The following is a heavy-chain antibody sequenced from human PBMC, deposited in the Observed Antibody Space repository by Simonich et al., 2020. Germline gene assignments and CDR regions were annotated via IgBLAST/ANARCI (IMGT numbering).Heavy chain of an antibody. Sequence: QVQLVQSGAEVKKPGASGKVSCKAAGYTLTCYGSSRVRRAPGQGVEGMGRISASKSNTNYAQKLQGRVTMTTDTSTSKAYMELRSLRSDDTAVYYCARSTTGTTAFDIWGQGTMVTVSS. CDR1: GYTLTCYG. J-gene: IGHJ3*02. CDR2: ISASKSNT. CDR3: ARSTTGTTAFDI. D-gene: IGHD1-1*01. V-gene: IGHV1-18*01.